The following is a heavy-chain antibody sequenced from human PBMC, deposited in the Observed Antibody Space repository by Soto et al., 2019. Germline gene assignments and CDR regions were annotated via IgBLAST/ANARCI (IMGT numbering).Heavy chain of an antibody. CDR2: ISGSGGST. Sequence: GGSLRLSCAASGFTFSSYAMSWVRQAPGKGLEWVSAISGSGGSTYYADSVKGRFTISRDNSKNTLYLQMNSLRAEDTAVYYCAGVYDSSGYYYGFDYCGQGTLLTVSS. CDR1: GFTFSSYA. CDR3: AGVYDSSGYYYGFDY. D-gene: IGHD3-22*01. V-gene: IGHV3-23*01. J-gene: IGHJ4*02.